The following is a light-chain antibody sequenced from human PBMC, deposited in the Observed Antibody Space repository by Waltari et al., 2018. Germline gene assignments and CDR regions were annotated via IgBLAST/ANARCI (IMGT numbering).Light chain of an antibody. CDR3: QRYDDYPPT. CDR1: QRSSHW. J-gene: IGKJ4*01. CDR2: KAS. V-gene: IGKV1-5*03. Sequence: DIQLTQSPSTLAASVGDRVNIPCRASQRSSHWLSWYQQKPGKAPKRLISKASSLEKEVPSRFSGSGSGTEFTLTITNLQPDDFATFYCQRYDDYPPTFGGGTKVEIK.